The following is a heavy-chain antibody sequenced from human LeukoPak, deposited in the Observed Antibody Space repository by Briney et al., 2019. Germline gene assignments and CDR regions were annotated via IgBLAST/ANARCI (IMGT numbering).Heavy chain of an antibody. CDR2: ISWNGGST. J-gene: IGHJ6*04. Sequence: GGSLRLSCAASGFTFDDYGMSWVRQAPGKGLEWVSGISWNGGSTTYADSVKGRFTTSRDNAKNSLYLQMNSLRAEDTAVYYCAELGITMIGGVWGKGTTVTISS. CDR1: GFTFDDYG. CDR3: AELGITMIGGV. V-gene: IGHV3-20*04. D-gene: IGHD3-10*02.